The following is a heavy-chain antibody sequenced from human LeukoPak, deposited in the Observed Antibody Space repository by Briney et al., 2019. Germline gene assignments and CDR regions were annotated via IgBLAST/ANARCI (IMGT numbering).Heavy chain of an antibody. V-gene: IGHV3-23*01. CDR3: VYYDSSGYYYGRLRY. D-gene: IGHD3-22*01. CDR1: AFTFSSHS. J-gene: IGHJ4*02. Sequence: GGSLRLSCAASAFTFSSHSMSWVRQTPGKRLEWVSGISADGANTLYADSVKGRFTISRDNSKNTLYLHMRSLRAEDAAMYFCVYYDSSGYYYGRLRYWGQGTPVTVSS. CDR2: ISADGANT.